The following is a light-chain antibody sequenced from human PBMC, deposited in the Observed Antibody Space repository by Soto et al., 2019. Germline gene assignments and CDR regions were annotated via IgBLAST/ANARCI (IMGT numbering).Light chain of an antibody. CDR3: QTGGSGIL. J-gene: IGLJ2*01. CDR1: RGHSSYA. CDR2: LNSDGSH. Sequence: QPVLTQSPSASASLGASVKLTCTLSRGHSSYAIAWHQQQPEKGPRYLMKLNSDGSHSKGDGIPDRFSGSSAGAERYLTISSLQSEDEADYYCQTGGSGILFGGGTKLTV. V-gene: IGLV4-69*01.